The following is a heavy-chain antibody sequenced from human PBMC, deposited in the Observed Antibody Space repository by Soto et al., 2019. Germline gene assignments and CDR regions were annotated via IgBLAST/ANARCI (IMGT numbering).Heavy chain of an antibody. V-gene: IGHV4-59*01. Sequence: SETLSLTCTVSGGSISSYYWSWIRQPPGKGLEWIGYIYYSGSTNYNPSLKSRVTISVDTSKNQFSLKLSSVTAADTAVYYCARDRQLLRGAHWFHPRGKRTLVTVS. CDR1: GGSISSYY. CDR3: ARDRQLLRGAHWFHP. J-gene: IGHJ5*02. CDR2: IYYSGST. D-gene: IGHD2-15*01.